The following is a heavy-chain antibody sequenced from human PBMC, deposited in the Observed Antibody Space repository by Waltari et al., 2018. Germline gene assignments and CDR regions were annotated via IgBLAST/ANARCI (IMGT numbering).Heavy chain of an antibody. Sequence: QLQLQESGPGLVKPSETLSLTCTVSGGSIRSSSYYWGWIRQPPGKGLEWIGSIYYSGSTYYNPALKSRVTISVDTSKNQFSRKLSSVTAADTAVYYCARHGAYYDDSSGYWGPIDYWGQGTLVTVSS. D-gene: IGHD3-22*01. CDR1: GGSIRSSSYY. CDR2: IYYSGST. J-gene: IGHJ4*02. CDR3: ARHGAYYDDSSGYWGPIDY. V-gene: IGHV4-39*01.